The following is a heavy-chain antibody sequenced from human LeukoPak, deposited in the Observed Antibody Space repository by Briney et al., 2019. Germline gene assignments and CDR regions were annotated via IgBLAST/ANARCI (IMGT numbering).Heavy chain of an antibody. J-gene: IGHJ4*02. D-gene: IGHD6-13*01. V-gene: IGHV3-23*01. CDR3: ALRETAAGPFDD. CDR1: GLPFGGCA. CDR2: ISGSGGST. Sequence: GGPLRLSLAASGLPFGGCALSGFARAPGKGLEGVSAISGSGGSTYYADSVKGRFTISRDNSKNTLYLQMNSLRAEDTAVYYCALRETAAGPFDDWGQGTLVTVSS.